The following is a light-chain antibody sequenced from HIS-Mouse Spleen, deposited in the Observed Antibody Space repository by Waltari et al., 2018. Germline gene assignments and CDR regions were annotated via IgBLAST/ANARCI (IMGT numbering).Light chain of an antibody. CDR2: GVS. V-gene: IGLV2-8*01. CDR3: SSYAGSNNYV. CDR1: SSDVGGYND. Sequence: QSALTQPPSASGPPGQSVTIPCTGTSSDVGGYNDFSWYQQHPGKAPKLMIYGVSKRPSEVPDRCAGSKSGTTACLAVSGLQAEDEADYDCSSYAGSNNYVFGAGTKVTVL. J-gene: IGLJ1*01.